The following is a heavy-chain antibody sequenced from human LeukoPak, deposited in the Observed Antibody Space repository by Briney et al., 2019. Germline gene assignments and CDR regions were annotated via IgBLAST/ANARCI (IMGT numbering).Heavy chain of an antibody. CDR3: TKDRSCINDVCHGDFDY. CDR2: IRPDGDRT. J-gene: IGHJ4*02. V-gene: IGHV3-23*01. D-gene: IGHD2-8*01. Sequence: GGSLTLSCAASGFTFSTYASTWVRQGPGKGLEWVSAIRPDGDRTYYANSVRRRFTISRDNSKDTVYLQINGPRVEDTADYYCTKDRSCINDVCHGDFDYWGQGTLVTVSS. CDR1: GFTFSTYA.